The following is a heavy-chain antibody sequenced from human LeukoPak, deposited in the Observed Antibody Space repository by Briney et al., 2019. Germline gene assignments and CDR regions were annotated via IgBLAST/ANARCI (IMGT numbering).Heavy chain of an antibody. CDR2: ISTSTTTI. V-gene: IGHV3-48*01. Sequence: GGSLRLSCAASGFTFNTYSMSWVRQAPGKGLEWISYISTSTTTIYYANSVKGRFTISRDNAKKSLYLQMNSLRVEDTGVYYCASWGEGALDNWGQGTLVTVSS. D-gene: IGHD1-26*01. J-gene: IGHJ4*02. CDR3: ASWGEGALDN. CDR1: GFTFNTYS.